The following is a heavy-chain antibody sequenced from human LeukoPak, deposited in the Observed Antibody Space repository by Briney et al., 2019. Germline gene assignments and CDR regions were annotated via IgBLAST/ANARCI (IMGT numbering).Heavy chain of an antibody. V-gene: IGHV1-46*01. CDR2: INPSGGST. J-gene: IGHJ3*02. CDR3: ARELLRDNWNDGNAFDI. D-gene: IGHD1-20*01. Sequence: ASVKVSCKASGYTFTSYYMHWVRQAPGQGLEWMGIINPSGGSTSYAQKFQGRATMTRDTSTSTVYMELSSLRSEDTAVYYCARELLRDNWNDGNAFDIWGQGTMVTVSS. CDR1: GYTFTSYY.